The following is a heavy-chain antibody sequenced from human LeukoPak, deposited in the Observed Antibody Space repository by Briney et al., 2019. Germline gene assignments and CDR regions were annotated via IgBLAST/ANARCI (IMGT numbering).Heavy chain of an antibody. Sequence: PSQTLSLTCTVSGGSISSGGYYWSWIHQHPGKGLEWIGYIYYSGSTYYNPSLKSRVTISVDTAKDQFSLKLSSVTAADTAVYYCSRYLQQLSGFDPWGQGGLVTVSS. D-gene: IGHD6-13*01. V-gene: IGHV4-31*03. CDR1: GGSISSGGYY. J-gene: IGHJ5*02. CDR3: SRYLQQLSGFDP. CDR2: IYYSGST.